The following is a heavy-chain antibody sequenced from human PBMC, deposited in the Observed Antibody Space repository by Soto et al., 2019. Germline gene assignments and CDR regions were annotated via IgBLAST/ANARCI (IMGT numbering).Heavy chain of an antibody. V-gene: IGHV1-69*12. CDR3: ARDRGYCGGDCYGLLAH. Sequence: QVQLVQSGAEVKKPGSSVKVSCKASGGTFSSYAISWVRQAPGQGLEWMGGIIPIFGTANYAQKFQGRVTITADESTSTADMELSSLRSEDTAVYYCARDRGYCGGDCYGLLAHWGQGTLVTVSS. CDR1: GGTFSSYA. CDR2: IIPIFGTA. J-gene: IGHJ4*02. D-gene: IGHD2-21*02.